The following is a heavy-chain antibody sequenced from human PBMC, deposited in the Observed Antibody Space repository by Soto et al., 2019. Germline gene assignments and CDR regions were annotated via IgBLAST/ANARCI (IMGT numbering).Heavy chain of an antibody. Sequence: APVKVSCKASGYTFTSYYMHWVRQAPGQGLEWMGIINPSGGGTSYAQKFQGRVTMTRDTSTSTVYMELSSLRSEDTAVYYCARAGGAARSSFDYWGQGTLVTVSS. J-gene: IGHJ4*02. D-gene: IGHD6-6*01. V-gene: IGHV1-46*01. CDR1: GYTFTSYY. CDR3: ARAGGAARSSFDY. CDR2: INPSGGGT.